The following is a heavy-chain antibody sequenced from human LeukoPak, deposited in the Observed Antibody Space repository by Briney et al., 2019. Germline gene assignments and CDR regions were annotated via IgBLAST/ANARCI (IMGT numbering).Heavy chain of an antibody. CDR1: GFTFSSYW. V-gene: IGHV3-74*01. D-gene: IGHD1-26*01. Sequence: GSLRLSCAASGFTFSSYWIHWVRRGPGKGLVWVSRINTDGSSTIYADSVKGRFTISRDNAKNTLYLQMNSLRAEDTAVYYCARGGSPPEALGDAFGIWGRGTMVTVSS. J-gene: IGHJ3*02. CDR2: INTDGSST. CDR3: ARGGSPPEALGDAFGI.